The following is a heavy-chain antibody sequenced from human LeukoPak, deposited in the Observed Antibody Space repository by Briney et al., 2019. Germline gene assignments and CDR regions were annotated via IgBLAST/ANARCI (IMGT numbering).Heavy chain of an antibody. V-gene: IGHV4-30-2*01. D-gene: IGHD3-10*01. CDR1: GGSISSGGYS. CDR3: ARPSYYYGSGIDAFDI. Sequence: SETLSLTCAVSGGSISSGGYSWSWIRQPPGKGLEWIGYIYHSGSTYYNPSLKSRVTISVDTSKDQFSLKLSSVTAADTAVYYCARPSYYYGSGIDAFDIWGQGTMVTVSS. CDR2: IYHSGST. J-gene: IGHJ3*02.